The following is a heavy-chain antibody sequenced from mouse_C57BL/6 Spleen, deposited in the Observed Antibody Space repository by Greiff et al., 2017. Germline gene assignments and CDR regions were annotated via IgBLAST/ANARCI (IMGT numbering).Heavy chain of an antibody. D-gene: IGHD1-1*02. J-gene: IGHJ2*01. CDR1: GYTFTDYY. CDR3: AISYFGGSGYFDY. Sequence: VQLQQSGPELVKPGASVKLSCKASGYTFTDYYMHWVKQSHGKSLEWIGLINPNNGGTSYNQKFKGKATLTVDKSSSTAYLELNSLTSEDSAVYYCAISYFGGSGYFDYWGQGTTLTVSS. CDR2: INPNNGGT. V-gene: IGHV1-19*01.